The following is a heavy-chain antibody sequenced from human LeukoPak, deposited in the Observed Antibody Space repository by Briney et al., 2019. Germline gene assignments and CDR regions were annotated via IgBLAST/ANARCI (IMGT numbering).Heavy chain of an antibody. CDR1: GGSISSGDYY. V-gene: IGHV4-30-4*08. Sequence: SQTLSLTCTVSGGSISSGDYYWSWIRQPPGKGLEWIGYIYYSGSTYYNPSLKSRVTISVDTSKNQFSLKLSSVTAADTAVYYCARAHIQQLVGWFDPWGQGTLVTVSS. D-gene: IGHD6-13*01. CDR2: IYYSGST. CDR3: ARAHIQQLVGWFDP. J-gene: IGHJ5*02.